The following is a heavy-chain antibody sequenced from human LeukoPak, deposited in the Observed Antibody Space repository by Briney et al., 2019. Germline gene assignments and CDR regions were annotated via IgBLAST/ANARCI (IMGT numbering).Heavy chain of an antibody. D-gene: IGHD3-22*01. CDR1: GFTFSSYW. CDR2: IKQDGSEK. Sequence: GGSLRLSCAASGFTFSSYWMSWVRQAPGKGLEWVANIKQDGSEKYYVDSVKGRFTISRDNAKNSLYLQMNSLRAADTAVYYCARDPLNYYDSSGYYYGDAFDIWGQETMVTVSS. CDR3: ARDPLNYYDSSGYYYGDAFDI. V-gene: IGHV3-7*01. J-gene: IGHJ3*02.